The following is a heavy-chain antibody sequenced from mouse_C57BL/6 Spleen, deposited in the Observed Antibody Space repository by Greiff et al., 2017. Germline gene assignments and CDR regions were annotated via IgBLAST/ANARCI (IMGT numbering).Heavy chain of an antibody. D-gene: IGHD2-2*01. V-gene: IGHV14-2*01. CDR2: IDPEDGET. CDR3: ARGAMVTTRAMDY. J-gene: IGHJ4*01. CDR1: GFNIKDYY. Sequence: VQLKESGAELVKPGASVKLSCTASGFNIKDYYMHWVKQRTEQGLEWIGRIDPEDGETKYAPKFQGKATITADTSSNPAYLQLSSLTSEDTAVYYCARGAMVTTRAMDYWGQGTSVTVSS.